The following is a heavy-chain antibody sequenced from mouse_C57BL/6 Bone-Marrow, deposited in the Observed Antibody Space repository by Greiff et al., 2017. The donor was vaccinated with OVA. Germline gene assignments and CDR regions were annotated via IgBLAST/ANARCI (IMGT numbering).Heavy chain of an antibody. J-gene: IGHJ3*01. V-gene: IGHV1-80*01. CDR3: ARGAY. CDR1: GYTFSTYW. Sequence: QVQLKESGAELVKPGASVKISCKASGYTFSTYWMNWVKQRPGQGLEWIGQIYPGDGDTNYNGKFKGKATLTADKSSSTAYMQLSSLTSADSAVYFCARGAYWGQGTLVTVSS. CDR2: IYPGDGDT.